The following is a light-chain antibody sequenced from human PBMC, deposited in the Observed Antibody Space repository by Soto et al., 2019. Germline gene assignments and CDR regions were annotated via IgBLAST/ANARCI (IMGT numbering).Light chain of an antibody. CDR3: SSYTSSSTLYV. CDR2: EVA. J-gene: IGLJ1*01. Sequence: QSVLTQPASVSGSPGQSITISCTGTNSDIGFYNYVSWYQQHPGEAPKLIIYEVAKRPSGVSSRFSGSKSGNTASLTISGLQAEDEADYHCSSYTSSSTLYVFGTGTKVTVL. V-gene: IGLV2-14*01. CDR1: NSDIGFYNY.